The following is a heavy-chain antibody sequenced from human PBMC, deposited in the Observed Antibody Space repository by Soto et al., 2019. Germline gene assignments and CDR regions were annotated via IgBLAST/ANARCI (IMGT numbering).Heavy chain of an antibody. CDR1: GGSFSGYY. J-gene: IGHJ6*02. Sequence: PSETLSLTCAVYGGSFSGYYWSWIRQPPGKGLEWIGEINHSGSTNYNPSLKSRVTISVDTSKNQFSLKLSSVTAADMAVYYCARGFLEWYYPYYYYYGMDVWGQGTTVTVSS. CDR3: ARGFLEWYYPYYYYYGMDV. CDR2: INHSGST. D-gene: IGHD3-3*01. V-gene: IGHV4-34*01.